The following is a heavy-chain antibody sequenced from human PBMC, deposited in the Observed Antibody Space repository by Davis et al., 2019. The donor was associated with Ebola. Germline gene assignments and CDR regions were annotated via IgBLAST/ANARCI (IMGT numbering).Heavy chain of an antibody. CDR1: GGSFSGYY. V-gene: IGHV4-34*01. CDR3: ARRMGSSSWIY. D-gene: IGHD6-13*01. CDR2: INHSGST. J-gene: IGHJ4*02. Sequence: MPSETLSLTCAVYGGSFSGYYWSWIRQPPGKGLEWIGEINHSGSTNYNPSLKSRVTISVDTSKNQFSLKLSSVTAADTDVYYCARRMGSSSWIYWGQGTLVTVSS.